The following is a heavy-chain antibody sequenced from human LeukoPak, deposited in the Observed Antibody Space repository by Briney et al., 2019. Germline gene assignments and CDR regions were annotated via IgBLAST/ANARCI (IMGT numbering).Heavy chain of an antibody. J-gene: IGHJ6*02. CDR2: ISHDGSNK. Sequence: GRSLRLSCAASGFTFSSYAMHWVRQAPGKGLEWVAVISHDGSNKYYADSVKGRFTISRDNSKNTLYLQMNSLRAEDTAVYYCANSYYDSWSGWDYYYGMDVWGQGTRVSVSS. CDR1: GFTFSSYA. V-gene: IGHV3-30*18. D-gene: IGHD3-3*01. CDR3: ANSYYDSWSGWDYYYGMDV.